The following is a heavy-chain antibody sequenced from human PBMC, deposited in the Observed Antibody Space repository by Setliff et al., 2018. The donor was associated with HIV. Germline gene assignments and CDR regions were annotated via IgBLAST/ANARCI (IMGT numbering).Heavy chain of an antibody. CDR2: IHTSGNT. CDR1: GGSISSGDYY. Sequence: PSETLSLTCTVSGGSISSGDYYWTWIRQPAGKGLQWIGRIHTSGNTNYNPSLKSRVTISVDTSKSQFSLKLSSLTAADTAVYYCARGPTQWPNYNYFDPWGLGTLVTVSS. V-gene: IGHV4-61*02. D-gene: IGHD6-19*01. CDR3: ARGPTQWPNYNYFDP. J-gene: IGHJ5*02.